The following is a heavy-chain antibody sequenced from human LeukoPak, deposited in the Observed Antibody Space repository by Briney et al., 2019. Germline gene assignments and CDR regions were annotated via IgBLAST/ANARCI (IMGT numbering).Heavy chain of an antibody. D-gene: IGHD5-18*01. Sequence: SETLSLTYTVSGGSINNYWSWIRQPPGKGLEWIGYVYYSGTTNYNPSLKSRVTISVDTSKHQFSLKLSSVTAADTAVYYCARTTEGGYTYDYFYYYYMDVWGKGTTVTISS. CDR1: GGSINNY. J-gene: IGHJ6*03. V-gene: IGHV4-59*01. CDR3: ARTTEGGYTYDYFYYYYMDV. CDR2: VYYSGTT.